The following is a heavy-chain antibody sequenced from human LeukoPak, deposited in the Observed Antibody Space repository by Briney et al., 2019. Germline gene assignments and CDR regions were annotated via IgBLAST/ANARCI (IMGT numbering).Heavy chain of an antibody. J-gene: IGHJ5*02. CDR3: ARRCSSTSCSIGGGWFDP. V-gene: IGHV1-69*13. D-gene: IGHD2-2*01. CDR2: IIPILGTA. Sequence: SVKVSCKASGYTFTAYYIHWVRQVPGQGLEWMGGIIPILGTANYAQKFQGRVTITADESTSTAYMELSSLRSEDTAVYYCARRCSSTSCSIGGGWFDPWGQGTLVTVSS. CDR1: GYTFTAYY.